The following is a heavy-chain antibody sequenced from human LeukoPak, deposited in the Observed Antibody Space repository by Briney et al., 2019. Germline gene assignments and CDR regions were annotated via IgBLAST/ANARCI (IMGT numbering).Heavy chain of an antibody. Sequence: ASVKVFCKASGGTFSSYAISWVRQAPGHGLEWMGRIIPIFGIANYAQKFQGRVTITADKSTSTAYMELSSLRSEDTAVYYCARDMTVTTSSDYYYGMDVWGQGTTVTVSS. CDR2: IIPIFGIA. CDR1: GGTFSSYA. D-gene: IGHD4-17*01. V-gene: IGHV1-69*04. J-gene: IGHJ6*02. CDR3: ARDMTVTTSSDYYYGMDV.